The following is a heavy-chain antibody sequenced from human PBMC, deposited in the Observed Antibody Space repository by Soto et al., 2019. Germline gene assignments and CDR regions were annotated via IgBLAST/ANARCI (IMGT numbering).Heavy chain of an antibody. CDR3: ARRDVVVPAAIGLDY. CDR2: ISAYNGNT. D-gene: IGHD2-2*01. Sequence: ASVKVSCKASGYTFTSYGISWVRQAPGQGLEWMGRISAYNGNTNYAQKLQGRGTMTTDTSTSTAYMELRSLRSDDTAVYYCARRDVVVPAAIGLDYWGQGTLVTVSS. CDR1: GYTFTSYG. J-gene: IGHJ4*02. V-gene: IGHV1-18*01.